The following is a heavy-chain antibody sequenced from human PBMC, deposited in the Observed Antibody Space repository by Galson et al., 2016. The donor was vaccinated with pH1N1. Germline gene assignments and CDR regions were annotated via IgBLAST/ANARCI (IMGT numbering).Heavy chain of an antibody. CDR3: ARDNLRGSGSPDASDV. CDR1: GFTFSSHA. V-gene: IGHV3-23*01. CDR2: ISGSGGYT. Sequence: SLRLSCAASGFTFSSHAMSWVRQAPGKGLEWVSAISGSGGYTYFADSVQGRFTISRDNSKNTLYLQMNTLRAEDTAVYYCARDNLRGSGSPDASDVWGQGTMVTVSS. D-gene: IGHD3-10*02. J-gene: IGHJ3*01.